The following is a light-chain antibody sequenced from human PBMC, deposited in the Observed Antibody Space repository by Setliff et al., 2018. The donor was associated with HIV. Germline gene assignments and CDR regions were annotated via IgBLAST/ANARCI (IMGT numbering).Light chain of an antibody. V-gene: IGLV2-14*01. CDR1: SSDVGGYNY. CDR2: DVS. CDR3: SSYTSSSTYV. Sequence: QSVLTQPASVSGSPGQSITISCTGTSSDVGGYNYVSWYQQHPGKAPKLMISDVSKRPSGVSSRFSGSKSGNTASLTISGLQTEDEADYYCSSYTSSSTYVFGTGTKGTV. J-gene: IGLJ1*01.